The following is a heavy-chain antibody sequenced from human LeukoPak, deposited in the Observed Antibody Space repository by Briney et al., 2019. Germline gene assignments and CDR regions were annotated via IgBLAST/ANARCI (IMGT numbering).Heavy chain of an antibody. Sequence: GRSLRLSCAASGFTFSHYAMHWVRQAPGKGLERVAVISFDGTNKFYADSVKGRFTISRDNSKNALYLQMNSLRAEDTAVYYCARDRYGIRRDYFDYWGQGILVTVSS. CDR3: ARDRYGIRRDYFDY. CDR2: ISFDGTNK. D-gene: IGHD1-14*01. V-gene: IGHV3-30*03. J-gene: IGHJ4*02. CDR1: GFTFSHYA.